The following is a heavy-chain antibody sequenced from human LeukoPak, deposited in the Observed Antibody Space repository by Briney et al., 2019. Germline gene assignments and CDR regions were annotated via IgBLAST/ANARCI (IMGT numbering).Heavy chain of an antibody. CDR2: IYYTGST. D-gene: IGHD5-24*01. Sequence: SETLSLTCSVSGGFISSLYWTWIRQSPGKGLEWIGYIYYTGSTSYNPSLKSRVTVSIDTSKIQFSLKLTSVTAADTAVYYCGRGPHGSLDIWGQGTMVTVSS. CDR1: GGFISSLY. CDR3: GRGPHGSLDI. J-gene: IGHJ3*02. V-gene: IGHV4-59*11.